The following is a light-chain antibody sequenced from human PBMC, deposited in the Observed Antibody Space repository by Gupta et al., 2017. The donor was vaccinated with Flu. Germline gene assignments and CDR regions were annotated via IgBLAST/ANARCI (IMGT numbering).Light chain of an antibody. CDR3: QQECSSATN. J-gene: IGKJ2*01. CDR1: QSVSSSY. V-gene: IGKV3-20*01. CDR2: GAS. Sequence: EIVLTQSPGTLSLSPGERATLSCRASQSVSSSYLAWYQQKPGQAPRLLLYGASSSVTGIPDTFSGSGSGTXFSLTIXRRVPQDFAVSYCQQECSSATNFGXGTKMEIK.